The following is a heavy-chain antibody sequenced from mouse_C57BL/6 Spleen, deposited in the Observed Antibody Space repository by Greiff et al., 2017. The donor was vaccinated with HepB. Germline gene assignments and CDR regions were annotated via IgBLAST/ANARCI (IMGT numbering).Heavy chain of an antibody. CDR2: INPSTGGT. CDR3: AYGVFFDY. J-gene: IGHJ2*01. V-gene: IGHV1-42*01. Sequence: VQLKESGPELVKPGASVKISCKASGYSFTGYYMNWVKQSPEKSLEWIGEINPSTGGTTYNQKFKAKATLTVDKSSSTAYMQLKSLTSEDSAVYYCAYGVFFDYWGQGTTLTVSS. D-gene: IGHD1-1*02. CDR1: GYSFTGYY.